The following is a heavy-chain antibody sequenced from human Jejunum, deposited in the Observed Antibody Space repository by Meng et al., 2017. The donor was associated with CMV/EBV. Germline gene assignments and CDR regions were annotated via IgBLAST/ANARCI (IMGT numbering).Heavy chain of an antibody. Sequence: TSHGISWVRQAPGQGLEWMGWISGHGGSPKYAQKFQDRVTMTTETSTSTAFMELRSLRSDDTAMYYCATDPLNCSSGNCWGWFDPWGQGTLVTVSS. D-gene: IGHD2-15*01. CDR1: TSHG. V-gene: IGHV1-18*01. CDR2: ISGHGGSP. J-gene: IGHJ5*02. CDR3: ATDPLNCSSGNCWGWFDP.